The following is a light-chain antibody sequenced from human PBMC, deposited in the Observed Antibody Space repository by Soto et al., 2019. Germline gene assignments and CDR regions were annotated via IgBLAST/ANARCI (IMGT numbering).Light chain of an antibody. V-gene: IGKV3-20*01. J-gene: IGKJ1*01. CDR1: QSVGSSY. CDR2: GAS. Sequence: EVVLTQSPSTLSFSPEERATLSCSASQSVGSSYLAWYQHIPGQAPRLLIYGASTRATDIPDRFSGSGSGTDFTLTITRLEPEDFAVYYCHQYESSPQTFGQGTKVDIK. CDR3: HQYESSPQT.